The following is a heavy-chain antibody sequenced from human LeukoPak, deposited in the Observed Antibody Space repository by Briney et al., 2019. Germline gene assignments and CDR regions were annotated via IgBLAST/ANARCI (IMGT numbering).Heavy chain of an antibody. D-gene: IGHD2-2*02. Sequence: SETLSLTCTVSGGSISSSSYYWGWIRQPSGKGLEWIGSIYYSGSTYYNPSLKSRVTISVDTSKNQFSLKLSSVTAADTAVYYCARAAAIDAFDIWGQGTMVTVSS. V-gene: IGHV4-39*01. CDR1: GGSISSSSYY. J-gene: IGHJ3*02. CDR3: ARAAAIDAFDI. CDR2: IYYSGST.